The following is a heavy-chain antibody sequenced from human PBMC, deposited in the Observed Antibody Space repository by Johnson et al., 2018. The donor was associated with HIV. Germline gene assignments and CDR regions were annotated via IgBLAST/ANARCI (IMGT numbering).Heavy chain of an antibody. D-gene: IGHD6-19*01. Sequence: QVQLVESGGGLVKPGGSLRLSCAASGFTFSDYYMNWVRQAPGKGLEWLSYISSSGTAKYYADSVKGRFTLSRDNSKNTLYLQMNSLMAEDTAVYYCARGQVQWPASVNDAFDIWGQGTMVTVSS. CDR2: ISSSGTAK. V-gene: IGHV3-11*04. CDR3: ARGQVQWPASVNDAFDI. J-gene: IGHJ3*02. CDR1: GFTFSDYY.